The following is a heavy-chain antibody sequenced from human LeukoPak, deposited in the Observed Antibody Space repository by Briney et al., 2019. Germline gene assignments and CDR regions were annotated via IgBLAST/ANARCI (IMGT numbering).Heavy chain of an antibody. CDR1: GGTFSSYA. J-gene: IGHJ4*02. Sequence: SAKVSCKASGGTFSSYAISWVRQAPGQGLEWMGRIIPIFGTANYAQKFQGRVTITTDESTSTAYMELSSLRSEDTAVYYCARVAVGASYFDYWGQGTLVTVSS. CDR2: IIPIFGTA. CDR3: ARVAVGASYFDY. D-gene: IGHD1-26*01. V-gene: IGHV1-69*05.